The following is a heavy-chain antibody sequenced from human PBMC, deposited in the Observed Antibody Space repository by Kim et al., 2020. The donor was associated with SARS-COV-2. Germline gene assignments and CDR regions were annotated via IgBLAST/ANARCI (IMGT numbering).Heavy chain of an antibody. J-gene: IGHJ4*02. V-gene: IGHV1-3*01. CDR3: ARDRVRGVIPQYYFDY. CDR2: INAGNGNT. D-gene: IGHD3-10*01. CDR1: GYTFTSYA. Sequence: ASVKVSCKASGYTFTSYAMHWVRQAPGQRLEWMGWINAGNGNTKYSQKFQGRVTITRDTSASTAYMELSSLRSEDTAVYYCARDRVRGVIPQYYFDYWGQGTLVTVSS.